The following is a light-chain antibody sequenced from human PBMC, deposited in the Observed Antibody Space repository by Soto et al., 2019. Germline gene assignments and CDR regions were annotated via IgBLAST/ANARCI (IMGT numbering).Light chain of an antibody. V-gene: IGKV2-30*01. J-gene: IGKJ1*01. CDR2: KVS. CDR1: QRILYSDDNTY. Sequence: VVLTQSPLSLSVTLGQPASISCRSSQRILYSDDNTYLHWFQQRPGQSPRRLIYKVSHRDPGVPDRFTGGGSGTDFKLNISRVEAEDVGIYYCMKGAHWPPWTFGQGTKVEIK. CDR3: MKGAHWPPWT.